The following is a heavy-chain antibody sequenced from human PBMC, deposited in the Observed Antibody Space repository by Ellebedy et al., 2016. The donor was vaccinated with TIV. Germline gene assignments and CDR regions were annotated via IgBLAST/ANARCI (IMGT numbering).Heavy chain of an antibody. CDR3: TRDLHGMDV. CDR1: GFTFSSYW. V-gene: IGHV3-74*01. Sequence: GESLKISXAASGFTFSSYWMHWVRQAPGKGLVWVSRINSDGSSTSYADSVKGRFTISRDNAKNTLYLQMNSLRAEDTAVYYCTRDLHGMDVWGQGTTVTVSS. CDR2: INSDGSST. J-gene: IGHJ6*02.